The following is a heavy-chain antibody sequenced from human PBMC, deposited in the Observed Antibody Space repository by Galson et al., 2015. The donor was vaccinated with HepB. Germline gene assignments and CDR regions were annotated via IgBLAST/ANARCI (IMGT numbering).Heavy chain of an antibody. CDR1: GFTFSSYA. J-gene: IGHJ6*02. D-gene: IGHD5-18*01. CDR2: ISYDGSNK. CDR3: ARDTWIQLLVGMDV. Sequence: SLRLSCAASGFTFSSYAMHWVRQAPGKGLEWVAVISYDGSNKYYADSVKGRFTISRDNSKNTLYLQMNSLRAEDTAVYYCARDTWIQLLVGMDVWGQGTTVTVSS. V-gene: IGHV3-30*04.